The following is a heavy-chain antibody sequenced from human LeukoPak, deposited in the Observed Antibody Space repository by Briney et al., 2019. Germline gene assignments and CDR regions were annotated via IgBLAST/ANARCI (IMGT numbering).Heavy chain of an antibody. Sequence: GASVKVSCKASGYTFTGYYMHWVRQAPGQGLELMGWINPNSGGTNYAQKFQGRVTMTRDTSISTAYMELSRLRSDDTAVYYCARGPRGYSYAPGNWFDPWGQGTLVTVSS. V-gene: IGHV1-2*02. CDR3: ARGPRGYSYAPGNWFDP. J-gene: IGHJ5*02. D-gene: IGHD5-18*01. CDR1: GYTFTGYY. CDR2: INPNSGGT.